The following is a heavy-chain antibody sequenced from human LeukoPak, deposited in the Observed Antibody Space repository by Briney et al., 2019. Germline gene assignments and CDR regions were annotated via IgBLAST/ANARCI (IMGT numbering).Heavy chain of an antibody. CDR2: ISGSGVST. V-gene: IGHV3-23*01. J-gene: IGHJ4*02. D-gene: IGHD2-2*01. CDR1: GFTFNTFD. Sequence: GGSLRLSCTASGFTFNTFDKNGVRQAPGKGLEWVSGISGSGVSTYYADSVKGRFTISRDNSNNTLYLQMSSLGAEDTAVYYCAKDWGIGDHLLRIEYRGQGTLVTVSS. CDR3: AKDWGIGDHLLRIEY.